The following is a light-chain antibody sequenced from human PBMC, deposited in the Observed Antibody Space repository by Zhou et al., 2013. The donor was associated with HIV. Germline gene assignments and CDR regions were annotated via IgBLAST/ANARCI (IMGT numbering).Light chain of an antibody. CDR3: QQYNSYPWT. Sequence: DIQMTQSPSTLSASVGDSVTITCRASESINTYLAWYQQRPGKAPKLLIYKASILEDGVPPRFSGSGSRTEFTLTISSLQPDDFATYYCQQYNSYPWTFGQGTKVEIK. V-gene: IGKV1-5*03. CDR1: ESINTY. J-gene: IGKJ1*01. CDR2: KAS.